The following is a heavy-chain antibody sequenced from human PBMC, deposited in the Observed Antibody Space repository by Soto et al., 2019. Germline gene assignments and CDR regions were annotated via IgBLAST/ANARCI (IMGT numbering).Heavy chain of an antibody. J-gene: IGHJ4*02. CDR1: GGSISSSNYY. Sequence: SETLSLTCTVSGGSISSSNYYWGWIRLPPGKGMEWMGNIHYRGSTYYNPALKSRVTMSVDTSKNQFSLNLSSVTAADTAVYYGASQWMEPILDYGGQGTLVTVSS. D-gene: IGHD2-21*01. CDR2: IHYRGST. CDR3: ASQWMEPILDY. V-gene: IGHV4-39*01.